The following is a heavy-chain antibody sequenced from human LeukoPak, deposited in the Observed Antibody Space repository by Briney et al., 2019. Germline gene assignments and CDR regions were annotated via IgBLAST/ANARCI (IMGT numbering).Heavy chain of an antibody. CDR1: GFTFSRFW. CDR2: IKQDGSEK. V-gene: IGHV3-7*02. J-gene: IGHJ4*02. Sequence: GGSLRLSCAASGFTFSRFWMSWVRQAPGKGLEWVANIKQDGSEKYYVDSVKGRFTISRDNAKNSLYLQMNSLRDEDTAVYYCARSRGSYYSFLDYWGQGTLVTVSS. CDR3: ARSRGSYYSFLDY. D-gene: IGHD1-26*01.